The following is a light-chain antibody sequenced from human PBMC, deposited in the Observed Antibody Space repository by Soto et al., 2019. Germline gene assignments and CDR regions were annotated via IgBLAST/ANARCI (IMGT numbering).Light chain of an antibody. CDR1: QSVSSN. Sequence: EMVMTQSAATLSVSPGESATLSCRASQSVSSNLAWYQQKPGQAPRLLIYGASTRATGIQARFSGSGSGTEFTLTISSLQSEDFSVYYCQQYNNWPPYTFGQGTKLEIK. CDR2: GAS. CDR3: QQYNNWPPYT. J-gene: IGKJ2*01. V-gene: IGKV3-15*01.